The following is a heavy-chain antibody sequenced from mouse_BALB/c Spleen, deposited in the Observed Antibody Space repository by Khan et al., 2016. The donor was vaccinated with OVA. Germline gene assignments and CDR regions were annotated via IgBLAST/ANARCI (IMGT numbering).Heavy chain of an antibody. CDR1: GYSITSDYA. CDR2: ISYSGST. Sequence: EVQLQESGPGLVKPSQSLSLTCTVTGYSITSDYAWNWIRQFPGNKLEWMGYISYSGSTSYNPSLKSRISITRDTSKNQFFLQLNSVTTEDTATYYCARDGRGYAMDYWGQGTSGTVSS. D-gene: IGHD2-3*01. V-gene: IGHV3-2*02. CDR3: ARDGRGYAMDY. J-gene: IGHJ4*01.